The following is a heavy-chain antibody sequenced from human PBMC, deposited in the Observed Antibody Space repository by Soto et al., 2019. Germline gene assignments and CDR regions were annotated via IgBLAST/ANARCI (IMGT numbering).Heavy chain of an antibody. CDR3: VRDSHGDY. CDR1: GFTFSNYW. V-gene: IGHV3-74*01. Sequence: EVQLVDSWGGLVQPGGSLRLSCAGSGFTFSNYWMHWVRQAPGKGLEWVSRIDHDGPTDYADSVRGRFTISRDNAENTLYLQMNSLRPEDTAVYYCVRDSHGDYWGQGTLVTVSS. J-gene: IGHJ4*02. CDR2: IDHDGPT.